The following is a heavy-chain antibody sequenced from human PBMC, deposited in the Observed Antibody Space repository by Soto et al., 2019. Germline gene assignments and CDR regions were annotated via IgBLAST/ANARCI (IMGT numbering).Heavy chain of an antibody. V-gene: IGHV3-30*18. J-gene: IGHJ4*02. CDR2: ISYDGSNK. D-gene: IGHD1-26*01. CDR1: GFTFSSYG. Sequence: QVQLVESGGGVVQPGRSLRLSCAASGFTFSSYGMHWVRQAPGKGLEWVAGISYDGSNKYYADSVKGRFTISRDNSKNTLYLQMNSLRAEDTAVYYCAKDQGSYSSYFDYWGQGTLVTVSS. CDR3: AKDQGSYSSYFDY.